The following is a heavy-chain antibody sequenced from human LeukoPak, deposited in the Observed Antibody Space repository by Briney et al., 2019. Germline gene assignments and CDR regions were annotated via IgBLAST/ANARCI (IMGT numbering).Heavy chain of an antibody. V-gene: IGHV1-69*02. J-gene: IGHJ4*02. Sequence: SVKVSCKASGGTFSSYTISWVRQAPGQGLEWMGRIIPILGIANYAQKFQGRVTITADKSTSTAYMELSSLRSDDTAVYYCARWYDFWSGYWIDYWGQGTLVTVSS. CDR3: ARWYDFWSGYWIDY. CDR2: IIPILGIA. D-gene: IGHD3-3*01. CDR1: GGTFSSYT.